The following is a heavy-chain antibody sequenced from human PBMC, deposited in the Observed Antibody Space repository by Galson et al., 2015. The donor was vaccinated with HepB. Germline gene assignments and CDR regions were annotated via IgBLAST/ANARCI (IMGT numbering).Heavy chain of an antibody. CDR3: ARDPYHYYYDSSGPPGD. Sequence: SVKVSCKAPGYTFTSYGISWVRQAPGQGLEWMGWISAYNGNTNYAQKLQGRVTMTTDTSTSTAYMELRSLRSDDTAVYYCARDPYHYYYDSSGPPGDWGQGTLVTVSS. V-gene: IGHV1-18*04. D-gene: IGHD3-22*01. J-gene: IGHJ4*02. CDR2: ISAYNGNT. CDR1: GYTFTSYG.